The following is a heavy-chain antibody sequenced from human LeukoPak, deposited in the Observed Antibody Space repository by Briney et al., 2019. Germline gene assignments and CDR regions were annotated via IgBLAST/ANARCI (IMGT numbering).Heavy chain of an antibody. Sequence: WXXQAPXXGXEWVSSISSSSSYIYYADSVKGRFTISRDNAKNSLYLQMNSLRAEDTAVYYCVDTDRGFIQHWGQGTLVTVSS. D-gene: IGHD1-14*01. CDR3: VDTDRGFIQH. V-gene: IGHV3-21*01. J-gene: IGHJ1*01. CDR2: ISSSSSYI.